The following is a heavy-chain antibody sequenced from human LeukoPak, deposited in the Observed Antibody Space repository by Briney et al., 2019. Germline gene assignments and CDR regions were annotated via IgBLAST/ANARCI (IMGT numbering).Heavy chain of an antibody. CDR3: ARDRGAIAYFDY. J-gene: IGHJ4*02. D-gene: IGHD2-2*01. Sequence: GRSLRLSCAASGFTFSSYAMRWVRQAPGKGLEWVAVISYDGSNKYYADSVKGRFTISRDNSKNTLYLQMNSLRAEDTAVYYCARDRGAIAYFDYWGQGTLVTVSS. CDR2: ISYDGSNK. V-gene: IGHV3-30-3*01. CDR1: GFTFSSYA.